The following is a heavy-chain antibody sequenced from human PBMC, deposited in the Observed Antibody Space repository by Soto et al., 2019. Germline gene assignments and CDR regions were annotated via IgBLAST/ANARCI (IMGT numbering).Heavy chain of an antibody. CDR3: ARRGEPTAIGLGAFHI. V-gene: IGHV1-8*01. CDR1: GYTFTNYD. J-gene: IGHJ3*02. Sequence: QVQLVQSGAEVKKPGASVKVSCKASGYTFTNYDINWVRQATGQGLEWMGWMNPNRGNTGYAQKFQGRVTMTRNTSTSTAYMEVSSLRSEDTAVYYCARRGEPTAIGLGAFHIWGQGTMVTVSS. CDR2: MNPNRGNT. D-gene: IGHD2-2*01.